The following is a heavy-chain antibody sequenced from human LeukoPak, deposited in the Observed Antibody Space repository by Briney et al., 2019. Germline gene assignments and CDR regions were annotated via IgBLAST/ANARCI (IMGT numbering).Heavy chain of an antibody. D-gene: IGHD5-24*01. CDR2: IYYTGST. Sequence: SETLSLTCTVSGGSITSSSYYWGWIRQPPGKGLEWIGSIYYTGSTLYNPSLKSRVTVSVDTSKNQLSLKLNSVTAADTAVYYCARGRRDGYNLRHFDYWGQGTPVTVSS. CDR1: GGSITSSSYY. V-gene: IGHV4-39*07. CDR3: ARGRRDGYNLRHFDY. J-gene: IGHJ4*02.